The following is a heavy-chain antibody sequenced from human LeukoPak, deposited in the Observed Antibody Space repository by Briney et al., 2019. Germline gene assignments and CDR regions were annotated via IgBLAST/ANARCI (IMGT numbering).Heavy chain of an antibody. CDR1: GFSFTKYA. J-gene: IGHJ4*02. CDR3: AKGAYDFLEIAYFDY. V-gene: IGHV3-23*01. CDR2: VIGSNGAT. D-gene: IGHD3-3*01. Sequence: GGSLRLSCAASGFSFTKYAMTWVRQAPGKGLEWVAVVIGSNGATDYADSVKGRFTISRDNSKNTLFLQMNSLRAEDTAIYYCAKGAYDFLEIAYFDYWGQGALVTVSS.